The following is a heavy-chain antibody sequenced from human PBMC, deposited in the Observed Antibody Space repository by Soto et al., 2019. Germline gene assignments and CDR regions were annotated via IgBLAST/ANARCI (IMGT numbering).Heavy chain of an antibody. CDR3: ARGLGSSSVYYYYGMDV. D-gene: IGHD6-6*01. J-gene: IGHJ6*02. Sequence: QVQLVQSGAEVKKPGSSVKVSCKASGGTFSSYAISWVRQAPGQGLEWMGGIIAIFGTANYAQKFQGRVTITAEESTSTAYMELSSLRSEDTAVYYCARGLGSSSVYYYYGMDVWGQGTTVTVSS. CDR2: IIAIFGTA. V-gene: IGHV1-69*01. CDR1: GGTFSSYA.